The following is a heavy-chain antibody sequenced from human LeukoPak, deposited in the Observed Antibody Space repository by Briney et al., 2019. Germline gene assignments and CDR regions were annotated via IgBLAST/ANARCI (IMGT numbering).Heavy chain of an antibody. Sequence: PGGSLRLTCAASGFTFTGYWMFWVRQAPGKGLEWVANIKQDGSQKHYVDSVKGRFTISRDNAKKSLYLQMNNLRAEDTGVYYCAREDWGPDYWGQGTLVTVSS. CDR2: IKQDGSQK. D-gene: IGHD7-27*01. CDR3: AREDWGPDY. J-gene: IGHJ4*02. V-gene: IGHV3-7*01. CDR1: GFTFTGYW.